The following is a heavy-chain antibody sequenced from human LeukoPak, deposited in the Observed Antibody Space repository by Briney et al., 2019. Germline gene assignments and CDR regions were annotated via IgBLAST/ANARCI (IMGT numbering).Heavy chain of an antibody. J-gene: IGHJ6*02. Sequence: SQTLSLTCAISGDSVSSNSAAWNWIRQSPSRGLEWLGRTYYRSRWYNDYAVSVKSRISINPDTSRNQFSLKLSSVTAADTAVYYCARGRKYSSSPRYYYYYGMDVWGQGTTVTVSS. CDR1: GDSVSSNSAA. D-gene: IGHD6-6*01. V-gene: IGHV6-1*01. CDR2: TYYRSRWYN. CDR3: ARGRKYSSSPRYYYYYGMDV.